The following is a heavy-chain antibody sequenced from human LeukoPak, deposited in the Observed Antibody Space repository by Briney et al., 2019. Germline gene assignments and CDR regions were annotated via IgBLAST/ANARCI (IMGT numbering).Heavy chain of an antibody. J-gene: IGHJ4*02. Sequence: PGGSLRLSCAASGFTFSSYGMHWVRQAPGKGLEWVAVIWYDGSNKYYADSVKGRFTISRDNSKNTLYLQMNSLRAEDTAVYYCARSTWFGEPNFDYWGQGTLVTVSS. CDR1: GFTFSSYG. D-gene: IGHD3-10*01. V-gene: IGHV3-33*01. CDR2: IWYDGSNK. CDR3: ARSTWFGEPNFDY.